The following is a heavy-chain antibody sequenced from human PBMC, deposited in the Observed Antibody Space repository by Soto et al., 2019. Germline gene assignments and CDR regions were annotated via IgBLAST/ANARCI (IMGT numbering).Heavy chain of an antibody. V-gene: IGHV3-48*03. CDR2: ISSSGSTI. CDR3: ARVAYYYDSSGYYPGY. CDR1: GFTFSSYE. J-gene: IGHJ4*02. D-gene: IGHD3-22*01. Sequence: PLRLSCAASGFTFSSYEMNWVRQAPGKGLEWVSYISSSGSTIYYADSVKGRFTISRDNAKNSLYLQMNSLRAEDTAVYYCARVAYYYDSSGYYPGYWCPAPLVT.